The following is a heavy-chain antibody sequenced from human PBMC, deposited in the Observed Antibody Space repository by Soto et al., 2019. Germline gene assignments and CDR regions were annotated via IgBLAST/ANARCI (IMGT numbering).Heavy chain of an antibody. CDR3: ARRRYCGADCYKNYYFGMDV. CDR2: IIPVLTIT. Sequence: QAQLVQSGDEVEKPGSSVRLSCSTSGGSFSSYTLSWVRRAPGQGLEWMGRIIPVLTITDYAQKFRGRLTITAGKSSNTAYMELTSLRSDDTAIYYCARRRYCGADCYKNYYFGMDVWGQGTTVIVSS. V-gene: IGHV1-69*02. J-gene: IGHJ6*02. CDR1: GGSFSSYT. D-gene: IGHD2-21*02.